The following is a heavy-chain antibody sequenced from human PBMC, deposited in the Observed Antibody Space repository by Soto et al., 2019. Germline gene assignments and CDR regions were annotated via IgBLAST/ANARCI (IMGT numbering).Heavy chain of an antibody. Sequence: ASVKVSCKASGYTFTCYGISWVRQAPGQGLEWMGWISANSGNTGYAQKLQGRVTMTRDTSISTAYMELSSLRSEDTAVYFCTRGRFYASGSYSAFDIWGQGTMVTV. CDR2: ISANSGNT. CDR3: TRGRFYASGSYSAFDI. D-gene: IGHD3-10*01. J-gene: IGHJ3*02. V-gene: IGHV1-8*02. CDR1: GYTFTCYG.